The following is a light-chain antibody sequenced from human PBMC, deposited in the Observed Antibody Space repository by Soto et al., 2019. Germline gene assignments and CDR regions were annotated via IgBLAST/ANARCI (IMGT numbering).Light chain of an antibody. CDR2: GAS. Sequence: EIVLTQSPGTLSLSPGERATLSCRASQSVSSSYLAWYHQKTGQAPRLLIYGASSRATGIPDRFSGSGSGTDFTLTISRLEPEDFAVYYCQQYGSSPLTFGQGTRLEIK. CDR3: QQYGSSPLT. J-gene: IGKJ5*01. V-gene: IGKV3-20*01. CDR1: QSVSSSY.